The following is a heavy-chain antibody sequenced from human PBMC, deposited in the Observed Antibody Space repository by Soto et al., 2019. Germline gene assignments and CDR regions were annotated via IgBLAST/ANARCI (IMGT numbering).Heavy chain of an antibody. D-gene: IGHD3-10*01. Sequence: QVQLVQSGAEVMKPGASVKISCKASGYTFSNNYINWVRQAPGQGLEWVGLINPSGASTTYAQNFXXXXXXXXXXXXXXXXXXXXXXXXXDXAVYYCARVYGLVKHDDFWSGYYDYWGQGTLXTVSS. CDR2: INPSGAST. CDR3: ARVYGLVKHDDFWSGYYDY. J-gene: IGHJ4*02. V-gene: IGHV1-46*01. CDR1: GYTFSNNY.